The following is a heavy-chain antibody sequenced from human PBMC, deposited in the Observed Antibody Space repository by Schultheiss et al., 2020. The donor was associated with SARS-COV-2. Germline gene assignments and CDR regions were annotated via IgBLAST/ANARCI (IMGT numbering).Heavy chain of an antibody. D-gene: IGHD7-27*01. CDR3: ARDPESSYWGQLEFDP. CDR1: GFTFSSYA. Sequence: GGSLRLSCAASGFTFSSYAMSWVRQAPGKGLEWVSAISGSGGSTYYADSVKGRFTISRDNAKNSLYLQMNSLRAEDTAVYYCARDPESSYWGQLEFDPWGQGTLVTVSS. J-gene: IGHJ5*02. V-gene: IGHV3-23*01. CDR2: ISGSGGST.